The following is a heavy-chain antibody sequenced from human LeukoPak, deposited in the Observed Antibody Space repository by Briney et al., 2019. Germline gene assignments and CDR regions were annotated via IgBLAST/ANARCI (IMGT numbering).Heavy chain of an antibody. CDR2: ISSSSSYI. CDR1: GFTFSSYS. J-gene: IGHJ4*02. Sequence: PGGSLRLSCAASGFTFSSYSMNWVRQAPGKGLEWVSSISSSSSYIYYADSVKGRFTISRDNAKNSLYLQMNSLRAEDTAVYYCARENYGGNSEGAMGYWGQGTLVTVSS. D-gene: IGHD4-23*01. V-gene: IGHV3-21*01. CDR3: ARENYGGNSEGAMGY.